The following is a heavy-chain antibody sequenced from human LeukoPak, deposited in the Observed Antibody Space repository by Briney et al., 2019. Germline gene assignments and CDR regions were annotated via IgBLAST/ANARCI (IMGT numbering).Heavy chain of an antibody. CDR2: ISSSSSYI. V-gene: IGHV3-21*01. CDR1: GFTFSSYS. D-gene: IGHD3-22*01. J-gene: IGHJ3*02. Sequence: PGGSLRLSCAASGFTFSSYSMNWVRQAPGKGLEWVSSISSSSSYIYYADSVKGRFTISRDNAKNSLYLQMNSLRAEDTAVYYCARRIAYYYDSSGQGDAFDIWGQGTMVTVSS. CDR3: ARRIAYYYDSSGQGDAFDI.